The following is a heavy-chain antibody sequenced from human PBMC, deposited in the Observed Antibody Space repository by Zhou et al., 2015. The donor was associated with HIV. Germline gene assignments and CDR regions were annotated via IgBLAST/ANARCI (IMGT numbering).Heavy chain of an antibody. J-gene: IGHJ4*02. CDR2: ISVYNGNT. Sequence: QAQLVQSGVEVKKPGASVKVSCQTSHYRFRSYGITWVRQAPGQGLEWMGWISVYNGNTNYAQKFQGRVTMTADTSTTTAYLELRNLRSDDTAVYYCARGDYYDSSGIYYFDYWGQGTLVTVSS. CDR1: HYRFRSYG. V-gene: IGHV1-18*01. CDR3: ARGDYYDSSGIYYFDY. D-gene: IGHD3-22*01.